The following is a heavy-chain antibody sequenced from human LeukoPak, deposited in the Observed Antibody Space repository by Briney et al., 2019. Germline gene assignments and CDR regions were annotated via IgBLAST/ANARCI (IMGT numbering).Heavy chain of an antibody. CDR2: MNPNTGNT. CDR3: ARGDYHSYYGSGSYNY. CDR1: GYTFTSYD. Sequence: GASVKASCKASGYTFTSYDINWVRQATGQGLEWMGWMNPNTGNTGYAQKFQGRVTMARNTSISTAYMELSSLRSEDTAVYYCARGDYHSYYGSGSYNYWGQGTLVTVSS. D-gene: IGHD3-10*01. V-gene: IGHV1-8*01. J-gene: IGHJ4*02.